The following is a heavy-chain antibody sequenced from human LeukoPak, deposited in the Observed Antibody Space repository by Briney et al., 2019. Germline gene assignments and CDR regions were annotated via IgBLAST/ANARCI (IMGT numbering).Heavy chain of an antibody. D-gene: IGHD1-26*01. V-gene: IGHV1-46*01. Sequence: ASVTVSCKASGYTFASYYMHWVRQAPGQGLEWMGKINPSGGSTSYAQKFQGRVTMTRDTSTSTVYMELSSLRSEDTAVYYCAREWRDSGSHFDYWGQGTLVTVSS. CDR3: AREWRDSGSHFDY. CDR1: GYTFASYY. CDR2: INPSGGST. J-gene: IGHJ4*02.